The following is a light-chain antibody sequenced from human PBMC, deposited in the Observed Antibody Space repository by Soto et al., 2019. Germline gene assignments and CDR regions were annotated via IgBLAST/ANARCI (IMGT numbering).Light chain of an antibody. Sequence: VMTQSPDSLAVSLGERATLSCRASQSVSSSYLAWYQQKPGQAPRLLIYGASSRATGIPARFSGSGYGTDFTLTISSLEPEDFAVYYCQQRGNWPTFGQGTRLEIK. CDR3: QQRGNWPT. CDR2: GAS. J-gene: IGKJ5*01. V-gene: IGKV3D-20*02. CDR1: QSVSSSY.